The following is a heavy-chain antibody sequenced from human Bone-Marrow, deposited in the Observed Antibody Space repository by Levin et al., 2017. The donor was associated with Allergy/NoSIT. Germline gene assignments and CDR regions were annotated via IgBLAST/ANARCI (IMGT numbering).Heavy chain of an antibody. V-gene: IGHV4-30-2*01. Sequence: SKTLSLTCAVSGGSLKSGPYSWSWIRQPPGKGLEWIGYIYHSGSTYYNPSLKSRVTISVDRSKNQFSLKLTSVTAADTAVYYCARDRPGDFYGMDVWGQGTTVTVSS. CDR2: IYHSGST. CDR1: GGSLKSGPYS. CDR3: ARDRPGDFYGMDV. J-gene: IGHJ6*02.